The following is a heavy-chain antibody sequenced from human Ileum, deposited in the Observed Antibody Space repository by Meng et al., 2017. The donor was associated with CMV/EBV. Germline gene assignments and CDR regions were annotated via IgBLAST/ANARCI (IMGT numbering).Heavy chain of an antibody. J-gene: IGHJ4*02. CDR2: IYYSGST. Sequence: VRLPESGPGLVKPSQTLSLPCTGSGGSISSGDYSWSWIRQPPGKGLEWIGYIYYSGSTYYNPSLKSRVTISADTSKNQFSLKLNSVTAADTAVYYCASGSPQLGYVWGQGTLVTVSS. V-gene: IGHV4-30-4*01. CDR3: ASGSPQLGYV. CDR1: GGSISSGDYS. D-gene: IGHD1-1*01.